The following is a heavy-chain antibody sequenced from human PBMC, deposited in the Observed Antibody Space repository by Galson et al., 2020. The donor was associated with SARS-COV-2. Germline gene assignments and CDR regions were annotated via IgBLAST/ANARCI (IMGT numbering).Heavy chain of an antibody. CDR1: GFPFSTYS. V-gene: IGHV3-21*01. J-gene: IGHJ6*02. CDR2: ISTSSSYT. D-gene: IGHD5-18*01. Sequence: NSGGSLRLSCAASGFPFSTYSMNWVRLAPGKGLEWVSSISTSSSYTYYVDSVKGRFSISRDNPRHSLYLQMNSLRPEDTAVYYCARDEGIRGYNYGRLYYGMDVWGQGTTVTGSS. CDR3: ARDEGIRGYNYGRLYYGMDV.